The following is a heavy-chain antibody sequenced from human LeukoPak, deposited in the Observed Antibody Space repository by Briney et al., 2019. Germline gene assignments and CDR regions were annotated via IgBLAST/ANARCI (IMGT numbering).Heavy chain of an antibody. CDR2: IYYSGST. V-gene: IGHV4-59*08. Sequence: PSETLSLTCTVSGGSLSSYYWSWIRQPPGKGLEWIGYIYYSGSTNYNPSLKSRVTISVDTSKNQFSLKLSSVTAADTAVYYCARHGPVAGPIYYYYGMDVWGQGTTVTVSS. CDR3: ARHGPVAGPIYYYYGMDV. D-gene: IGHD6-19*01. CDR1: GGSLSSYY. J-gene: IGHJ6*02.